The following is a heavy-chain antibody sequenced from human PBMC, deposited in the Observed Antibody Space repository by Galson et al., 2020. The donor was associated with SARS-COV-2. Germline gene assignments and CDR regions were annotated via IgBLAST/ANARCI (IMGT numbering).Heavy chain of an antibody. J-gene: IGHJ4*02. V-gene: IGHV3-15*07. D-gene: IGHD3-22*01. CDR3: TTELRYYYDSSGYYF. CDR2: IKSKTDGGTT. Sequence: GESLKISCAASGFTFSNAWMNWVRQAPGKGLECVGRIKSKTDGGTTDYAAPVKGRFTISRDDSKNTLYLQMNSLKTEDTAVYYCTTELRYYYDSSGYYFWGQGTLVTVSS. CDR1: GFTFSNAW.